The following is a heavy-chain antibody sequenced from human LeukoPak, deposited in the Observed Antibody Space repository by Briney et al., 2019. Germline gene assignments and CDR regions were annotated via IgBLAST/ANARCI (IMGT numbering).Heavy chain of an antibody. D-gene: IGHD5-12*01. J-gene: IGHJ4*02. V-gene: IGHV1-3*03. CDR3: ARGGNGYSGYFGPPAFFDY. CDR1: GYTFTTYP. Sequence: ASVKVSCKASGYTFTTYPIHWVRQAPGQRLEWMGWINTGNGNTKYSQEFQGRFTITRDTSANTVYMELSSLRSEDTAVYYCARGGNGYSGYFGPPAFFDYWGQGTLVTVSS. CDR2: INTGNGNT.